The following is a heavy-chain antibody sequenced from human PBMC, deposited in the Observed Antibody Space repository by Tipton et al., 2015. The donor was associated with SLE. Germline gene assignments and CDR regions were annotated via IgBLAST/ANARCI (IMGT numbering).Heavy chain of an antibody. CDR1: GGSFSGYY. Sequence: LRLSCAVYGGSFSGYYWSWIRQPPGKGLEWIGEVNHSGSTNYNPSLKSRVTISVDTSKNQFSLKLSSVTAADTAVYYCARDGTRSAFSNWFDPWDQGTLVTVSS. D-gene: IGHD1-26*01. V-gene: IGHV4-34*01. CDR2: VNHSGST. CDR3: ARDGTRSAFSNWFDP. J-gene: IGHJ5*02.